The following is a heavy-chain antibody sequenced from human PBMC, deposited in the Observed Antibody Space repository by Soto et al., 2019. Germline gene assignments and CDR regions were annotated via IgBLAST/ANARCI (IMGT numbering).Heavy chain of an antibody. CDR3: ANFNWYFDN. Sequence: QVQLQESGPGLVKPSETLSLTCTVSGGSISSYYWNWIRQPPGKGLEWIGYIYYTGSTNYNPSLQSRVTISVDTSKIQFSLQLSSVADADTAVYYCANFNWYFDNRGRGTLVTVSS. CDR2: IYYTGST. J-gene: IGHJ2*01. CDR1: GGSISSYY. V-gene: IGHV4-59*01.